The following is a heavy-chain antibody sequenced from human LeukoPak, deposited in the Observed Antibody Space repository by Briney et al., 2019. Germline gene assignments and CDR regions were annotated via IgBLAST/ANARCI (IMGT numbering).Heavy chain of an antibody. Sequence: ASVKVSCKASGYTFTSYGISWVRQAPGQGLEWMGWISAYNGNTNYAQKLQGRVTMTTDTSTCTAYMELRSLRSDDTAVYYCARDFPPLRFLEWFPLGWFDPWGQGTLVTVSP. J-gene: IGHJ5*02. D-gene: IGHD3-3*01. CDR1: GYTFTSYG. CDR3: ARDFPPLRFLEWFPLGWFDP. CDR2: ISAYNGNT. V-gene: IGHV1-18*01.